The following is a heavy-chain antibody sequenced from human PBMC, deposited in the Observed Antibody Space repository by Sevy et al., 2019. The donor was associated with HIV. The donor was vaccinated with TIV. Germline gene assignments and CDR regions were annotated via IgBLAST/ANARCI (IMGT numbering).Heavy chain of an antibody. Sequence: GGSLRLSCVTSGFTFSSYAMSWVRQTPGKGLEWVSAIGGSADYTYYADSVKGRFTISRDNSKNTLYLQMNGLRAEDTAVYYCAKEVSGDSYSDYWGQGTLVTVSS. V-gene: IGHV3-23*01. D-gene: IGHD3-10*01. CDR2: IGGSADYT. CDR1: GFTFSSYA. CDR3: AKEVSGDSYSDY. J-gene: IGHJ4*02.